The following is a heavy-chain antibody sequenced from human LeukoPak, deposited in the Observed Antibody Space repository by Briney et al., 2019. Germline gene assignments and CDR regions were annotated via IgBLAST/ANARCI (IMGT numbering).Heavy chain of an antibody. J-gene: IGHJ4*02. D-gene: IGHD3-3*01. CDR3: ARGAYDFWSGYYPHFDY. CDR2: MNPNSGNT. V-gene: IGHV1-8*01. CDR1: GYTFTSYD. Sequence: ASVKVSCKASGYTFTSYDINWVRQATGQGLEWMGWMNPNSGNTGYAQKFQGRVTMTRNTSISTAYMELSSLRSEDTAVYHCARGAYDFWSGYYPHFDYWGQGTLVTVSS.